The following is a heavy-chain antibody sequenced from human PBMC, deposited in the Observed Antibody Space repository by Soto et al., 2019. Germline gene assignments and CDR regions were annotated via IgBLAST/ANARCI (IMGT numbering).Heavy chain of an antibody. CDR1: GFTFSSHG. Sequence: QVQLVESGGGVVQPGRSLRLSCAASGFTFSSHGLHWVRQAPSRGLEWVAVISYDGTNKQYGDSVKGRFTISRDNSQNTLYLQMNSLRAEDTAVYYCVKDRRTEAYGMEVWGQGTTVTVSS. CDR2: ISYDGTNK. J-gene: IGHJ6*02. V-gene: IGHV3-30*18. CDR3: VKDRRTEAYGMEV. D-gene: IGHD2-21*01.